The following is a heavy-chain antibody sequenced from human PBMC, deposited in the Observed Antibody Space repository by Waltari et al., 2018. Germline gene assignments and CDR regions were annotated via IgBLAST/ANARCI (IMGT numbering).Heavy chain of an antibody. V-gene: IGHV3-7*01. Sequence: EVQVEESGGALVHPGGSLRLSCTASGLIFTRYWMTWVRQAPGKGLECVANINHDGSGKYYVDSVRGRFIISRDNAKNSVYLQMNSLRDDDTAIYYCASGELDWGRGTLVTVSA. CDR3: ASGELD. CDR2: INHDGSGK. CDR1: GLIFTRYW. J-gene: IGHJ4*02. D-gene: IGHD1-1*01.